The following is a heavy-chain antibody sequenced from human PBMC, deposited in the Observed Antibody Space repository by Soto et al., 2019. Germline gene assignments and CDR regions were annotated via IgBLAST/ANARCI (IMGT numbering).Heavy chain of an antibody. CDR3: VRGPNSAYSYFDH. Sequence: GVPVKVYWKGAVYTFSRYPLHWGRQAPGQRLEWMGWINAANGKTAYSQKFQGRVTVTRDTSASTAYMELNSLRTEDSGVYSCVRGPNSAYSYFDHWGPGTMVTVSS. V-gene: IGHV1-3*01. CDR2: INAANGKT. CDR1: VYTFSRYP. D-gene: IGHD5-12*01. J-gene: IGHJ4*02.